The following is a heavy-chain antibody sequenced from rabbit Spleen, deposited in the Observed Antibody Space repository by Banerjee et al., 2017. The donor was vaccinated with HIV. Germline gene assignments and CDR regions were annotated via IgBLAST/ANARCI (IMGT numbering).Heavy chain of an antibody. Sequence: QLEESGGGLVKPGGTLTLSCKASGFDFRRYYLSWVRQAPGKGLEWIGIISVGEGNTDYANWVNGRFTISSDNAQNTVDLQMSGLTAADTATYFCARAGYAGYGYANFRDYYGMDLWGPGTLVTVS. J-gene: IGHJ6*01. CDR2: ISVGEGNT. V-gene: IGHV1S7*01. D-gene: IGHD6-1*01. CDR3: ARAGYAGYGYANFRDYYGMDL. CDR1: GFDFRRYY.